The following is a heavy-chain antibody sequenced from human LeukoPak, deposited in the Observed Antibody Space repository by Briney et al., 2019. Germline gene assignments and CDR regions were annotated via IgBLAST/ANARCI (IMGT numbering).Heavy chain of an antibody. V-gene: IGHV3-21*01. CDR2: ISSGSSYI. D-gene: IGHD6-25*01. CDR1: GFTFSSYS. J-gene: IGHJ4*02. CDR3: ARDFAATPYYFDY. Sequence: KPGGSLRLSCAASGFTFSSYSMNWVRQAPGKGLEWVSSISSGSSYIYYADSVKGRFTISRDNAKNSLYLQMNSLRAEDTAVYYCARDFAATPYYFDYWGQGTLVTVSA.